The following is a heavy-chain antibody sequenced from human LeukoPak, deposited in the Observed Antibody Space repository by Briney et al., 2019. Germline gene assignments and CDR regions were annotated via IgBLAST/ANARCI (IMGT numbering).Heavy chain of an antibody. CDR2: IYYSGST. Sequence: PSETLSLTCTVSGDSISSFYWSWIRQPPGKGLEWIGYIYYSGSTNYNPSLKSRVTISINTSKNQFSLNLTSVTAADTAVYFCARGTTPTYYWGQGALVTVSS. J-gene: IGHJ4*02. D-gene: IGHD1-1*01. V-gene: IGHV4-59*01. CDR1: GDSISSFY. CDR3: ARGTTPTYY.